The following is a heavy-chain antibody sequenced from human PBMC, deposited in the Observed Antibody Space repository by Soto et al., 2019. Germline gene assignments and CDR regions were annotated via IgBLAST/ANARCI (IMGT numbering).Heavy chain of an antibody. V-gene: IGHV4-61*01. D-gene: IGHD2-21*02. CDR2: IYYSGST. J-gene: IGHJ4*02. CDR3: ARGPVVTPFVDY. CDR1: GGSGIIGNYY. Sequence: NTVYVNCTVSGGSGIIGNYYWSWIRQPPGKGLEWIGHIYYSGSTNYNPSLKSRVTISVDASKNQFSLKLSSVTAADTAIYYCARGPVVTPFVDYWGQGTLVTVS.